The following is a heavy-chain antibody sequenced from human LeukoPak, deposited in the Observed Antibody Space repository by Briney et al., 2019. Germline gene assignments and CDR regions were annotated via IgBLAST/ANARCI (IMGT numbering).Heavy chain of an antibody. CDR1: GGTFSSYV. J-gene: IGHJ6*02. V-gene: IGHV1-69*04. Sequence: ASVKVSCKASGGTFSSYVISWVRQAPGQGLEWMGRIIPMLGIANYAQKFQGRVTITAHKSTSTAYMELSSLRSEDRAVYYCARDRLPYSARYSHYSNYGMDVWGQGTTVTVSS. D-gene: IGHD1-26*01. CDR3: ARDRLPYSARYSHYSNYGMDV. CDR2: IIPMLGIA.